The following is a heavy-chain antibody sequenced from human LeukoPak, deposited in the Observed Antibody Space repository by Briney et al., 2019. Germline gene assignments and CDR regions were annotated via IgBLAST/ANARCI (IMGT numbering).Heavy chain of an antibody. V-gene: IGHV3-74*01. D-gene: IGHD1-26*01. CDR3: AREAQVGGALQS. J-gene: IGHJ5*02. CDR2: INTDGSRT. CDR1: RFTFSAYW. Sequence: GGSLRLSCAASRFTFSAYWMHWVRQAPGKGLVWVSRINTDGSRTTYADSVQGRFTISRDTAKNTLFLQMNSLRAEDTAVYYCAREAQVGGALQSWGQGTLVTVSS.